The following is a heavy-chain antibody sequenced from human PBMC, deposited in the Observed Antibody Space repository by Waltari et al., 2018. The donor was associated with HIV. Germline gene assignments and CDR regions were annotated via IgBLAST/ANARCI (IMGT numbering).Heavy chain of an antibody. D-gene: IGHD5-12*01. Sequence: QILLQQWGAGLVKPSETLSLTGAVYGASFSDRYWRWIRQSPATGPDWIGEVNEGGGANYDLSVEGGVVLAVESSKRQFSMKMTSMTAADKGRYVGARTRQQTAFASGDGAWQGIYSGFFCDNWSQGTGVMVSS. V-gene: IGHV4-34*01. CDR3: ARTRQQTAFASGDGAWQGIYSGFFCDN. CDR1: GASFSDRY. CDR2: VNEGGGA. J-gene: IGHJ4*02.